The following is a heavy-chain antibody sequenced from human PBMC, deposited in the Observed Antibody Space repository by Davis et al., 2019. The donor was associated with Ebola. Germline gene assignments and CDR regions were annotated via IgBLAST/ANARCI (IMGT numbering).Heavy chain of an antibody. V-gene: IGHV4-39*01. CDR1: GGSISSSSYY. CDR3: ARWGRYGDCPGY. CDR2: IYYSGST. Sequence: PSETLSLTCTVSGGSISSSSYYWGWIRQPPGKGLEWIGSIYYSGSTYYNPSLKSRVTISVDTSKNQFSLKLSSVTAADTAVYYCARWGRYGDCPGYWGQGTLVTVSS. J-gene: IGHJ4*02. D-gene: IGHD4-17*01.